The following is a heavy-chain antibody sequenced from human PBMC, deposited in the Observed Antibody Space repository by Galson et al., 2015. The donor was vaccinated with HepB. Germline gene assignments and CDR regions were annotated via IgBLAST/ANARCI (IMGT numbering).Heavy chain of an antibody. CDR2: MNPNSGNT. D-gene: IGHD3-10*01. CDR3: GRRVLWFGEVFDP. Sequence: SVKVSCRASGYTFTSYDINWVRQATGQGLEWMGWMNPNSGNTGYAQKFQGRVTMTRNTSISTAYMELSSLRSEDTAVYYCGRRVLWFGEVFDPWGQGTLVTVSS. V-gene: IGHV1-8*01. J-gene: IGHJ5*02. CDR1: GYTFTSYD.